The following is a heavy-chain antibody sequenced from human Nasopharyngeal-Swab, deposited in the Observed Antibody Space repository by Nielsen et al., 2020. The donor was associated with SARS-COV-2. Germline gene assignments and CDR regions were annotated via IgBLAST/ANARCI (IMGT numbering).Heavy chain of an antibody. J-gene: IGHJ4*01. CDR2: IYSGDTDN. D-gene: IGHD3-22*01. CDR3: ARHSSLFLSDSSVYFPLDY. V-gene: IGHV5-51*01. CDR1: GYGFANYW. Sequence: GESLKISCKASGYGFANYWIGWVRQIPGKGLEWMGIIYSGDTDNRHNPSFQGQVTISADKSINTAYLQWSRLRASDTAMYYCARHSSLFLSDSSVYFPLDYWGHGTRVTVSS.